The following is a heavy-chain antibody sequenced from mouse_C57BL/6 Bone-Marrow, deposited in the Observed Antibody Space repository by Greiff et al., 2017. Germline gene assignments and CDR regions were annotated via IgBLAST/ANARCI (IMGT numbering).Heavy chain of an antibody. CDR2: ISSGGSYT. CDR1: GFTFSSYG. D-gene: IGHD3-2*02. J-gene: IGHJ3*01. CDR3: ARQRDSSGWVAY. V-gene: IGHV5-6*01. Sequence: DVHLVESGGDLVKPGGSLKLSCAASGFTFSSYGMSWVRQTPDKRLEWVATISSGGSYTYYPDSVKGRFTISRDNAKNTLYLQMSSLKSEDTAMYYCARQRDSSGWVAYWGQGTLVTVSA.